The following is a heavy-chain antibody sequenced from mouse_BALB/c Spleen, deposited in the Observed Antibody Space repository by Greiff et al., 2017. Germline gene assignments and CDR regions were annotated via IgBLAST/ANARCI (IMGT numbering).Heavy chain of an antibody. CDR2: IRSKSNNYAT. J-gene: IGHJ4*01. V-gene: IGHV10-1*02. CDR3: VNGYAMDY. Sequence: GGGLVQPKGSLKLSCAASGFTFNTYAMNWVRQAPGKGLEWVARIRSKSNNYATYYADSVKDRFTISRDDSQSMLYLQMNNLKTEDTAMYYCVNGYAMDYWGQGTSVTVSS. CDR1: GFTFNTYA.